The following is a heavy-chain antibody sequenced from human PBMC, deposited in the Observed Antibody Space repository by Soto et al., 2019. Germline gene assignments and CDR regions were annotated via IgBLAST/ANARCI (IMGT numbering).Heavy chain of an antibody. D-gene: IGHD5-12*01. CDR2: MNPKSGNT. CDR1: GYTFTNND. J-gene: IGHJ4*02. Sequence: QVQLVQSGAEVKRPGASVKVSCKASGYTFTNNDINWVRQATGQRPEWMGWMNPKSGNTGYAQRFQGIVSMTRDNSITTAYMELRGLRSDDTAVYYCARAPVDRYSADYFDNWGQGTLVTVSS. CDR3: ARAPVDRYSADYFDN. V-gene: IGHV1-8*01.